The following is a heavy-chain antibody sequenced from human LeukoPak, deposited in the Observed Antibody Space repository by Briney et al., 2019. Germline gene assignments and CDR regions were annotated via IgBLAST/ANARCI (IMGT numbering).Heavy chain of an antibody. D-gene: IGHD6-6*01. CDR2: ISYDGSNK. V-gene: IGHV3-30*18. CDR1: GFTFSTYG. CDR3: AKEIAARPDYDDY. Sequence: PGRSLRLSCAASGFTFSTYGMHWVRQAPGKGLEWVAVISYDGSNKYYADSVKGRFTISRDNSKNTLYLQMNSLRAEDTAVYYCAKEIAARPDYDDYWGQGTLVTVSS. J-gene: IGHJ4*02.